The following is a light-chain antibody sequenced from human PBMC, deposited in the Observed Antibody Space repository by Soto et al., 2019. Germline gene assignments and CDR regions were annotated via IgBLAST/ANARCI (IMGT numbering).Light chain of an antibody. CDR1: SSNIGAGYD. Sequence: QSVLTQTPSVSGAPGQKITMSCTGSSSNIGAGYDVHWYQQNPGAAPRLLIYADNNRPSGVPDRFSASKSGTSASLAITGLQGEDEANYYCQSYDTSLSGVIFGAGTQLTVL. J-gene: IGLJ2*01. CDR2: ADN. CDR3: QSYDTSLSGVI. V-gene: IGLV1-40*01.